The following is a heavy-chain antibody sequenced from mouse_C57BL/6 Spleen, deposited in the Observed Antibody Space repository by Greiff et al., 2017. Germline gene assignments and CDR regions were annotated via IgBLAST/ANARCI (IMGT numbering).Heavy chain of an antibody. D-gene: IGHD2-12*01. CDR2: IWSDGST. CDR1: GFSLTSYG. Sequence: VMLVESGPGLVAPSQSLSITCNVSGFSLTSYGVHWVRQPPGKGLEWLVVIWSDGSTTYNSAHKSRLSISKDKSKSQVVLKMNSRQTDDTAMYYCARHDYTGYFDVWGTGTTVTVSA. CDR3: ARHDYTGYFDV. V-gene: IGHV2-6-1*01. J-gene: IGHJ1*03.